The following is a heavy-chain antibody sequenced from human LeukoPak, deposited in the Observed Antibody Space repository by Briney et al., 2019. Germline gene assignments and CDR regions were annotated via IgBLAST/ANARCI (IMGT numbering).Heavy chain of an antibody. Sequence: PSETLSLTCAVYGGSFSGYYWSWIRQPPGKGLEWIGEINHSGSTNYNPSLKSRVTISVDTSKNQFSLKLSSVTAADTAVYYCARGPRKYDYVWGSYRYTFDYWGQGTLVTVSS. CDR2: INHSGST. CDR1: GGSFSGYY. CDR3: ARGPRKYDYVWGSYRYTFDY. D-gene: IGHD3-16*02. J-gene: IGHJ4*02. V-gene: IGHV4-34*01.